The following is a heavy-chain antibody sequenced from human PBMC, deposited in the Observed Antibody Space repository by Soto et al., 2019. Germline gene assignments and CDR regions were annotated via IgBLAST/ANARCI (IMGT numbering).Heavy chain of an antibody. D-gene: IGHD3-22*01. J-gene: IGHJ6*02. CDR3: ATSMGDDSCGYNYHYYGMDV. CDR1: GYTFTSYA. V-gene: IGHV1-3*01. Sequence: ASVKVSCKASGYTFTSYAMHWVRQAPGQRLEWMGWINAGNGNTKYSQKFQGRVTITRDTSASTAYMELSSLRSEDTAVYYCATSMGDDSCGYNYHYYGMDVWGQGTTVTVSS. CDR2: INAGNGNT.